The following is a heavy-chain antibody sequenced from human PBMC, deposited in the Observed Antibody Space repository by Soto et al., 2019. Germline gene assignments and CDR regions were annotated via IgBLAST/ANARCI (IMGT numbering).Heavy chain of an antibody. D-gene: IGHD3-16*01. Sequence: QVQLVQSGPEVKVPGSSVKVSCQASGGHFANFAITWVRQAPGQGLEWVGGIIPTFGTVDYAQSFQGRVTITAYESAGTSYMELDSLRSDDTAIYYCARMDPCLFEGGGWFDPWGQGTLVTVSS. V-gene: IGHV1-69*01. CDR3: ARMDPCLFEGGGWFDP. CDR2: IIPTFGTV. CDR1: GGHFANFA. J-gene: IGHJ5*02.